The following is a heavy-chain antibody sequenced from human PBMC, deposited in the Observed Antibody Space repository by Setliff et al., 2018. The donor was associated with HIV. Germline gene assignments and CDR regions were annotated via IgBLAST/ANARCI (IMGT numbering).Heavy chain of an antibody. CDR3: ARDGVGANYFDY. J-gene: IGHJ4*02. CDR1: GFTFSNFA. V-gene: IGHV3-33*01. D-gene: IGHD1-26*01. CDR2: IWYDGSNQ. Sequence: PGGSLRLSCAASGFTFSNFAMHWVRQAPGKGLEWVAVIWYDGSNQNYADSVKGRLTVSRDNSNNILYLQMNSLRAEDTAVYYCARDGVGANYFDYWGQGTLVTVSS.